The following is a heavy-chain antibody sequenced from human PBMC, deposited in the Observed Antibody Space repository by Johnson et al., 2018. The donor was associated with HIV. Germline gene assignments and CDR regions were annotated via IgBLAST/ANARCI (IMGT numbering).Heavy chain of an antibody. J-gene: IGHJ3*02. D-gene: IGHD4-23*01. CDR3: AKDLAPYRTVVKSRDAFDI. CDR2: IWYDGSTK. V-gene: IGHV3-33*06. Sequence: QVQLVESGGGVVRPGGSLRLSCAASGFSFDNNGMTWVRQAPGKGLEWVAVIWYDGSTKYYADFVKGRFTTSRDNSKNTLYLQMNSLRAEDTAVYYCAKDLAPYRTVVKSRDAFDIWGQGTMVTVSS. CDR1: GFSFDNNG.